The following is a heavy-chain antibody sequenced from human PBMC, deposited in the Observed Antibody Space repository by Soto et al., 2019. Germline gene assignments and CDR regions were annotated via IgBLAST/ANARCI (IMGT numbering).Heavy chain of an antibody. Sequence: QVQLVQSGAEVKKPGSSVKVSCKASGGTFSNYAISWVRQAPGQGLEWMGGIIPVFGTANYAEKFQLRVTITADASTGTAYMDLSSLRSEDTAVYYCARGDHFNYWSGYSYFDSWGQGTLVTVSS. V-gene: IGHV1-69*12. D-gene: IGHD3-3*01. J-gene: IGHJ4*02. CDR2: IIPVFGTA. CDR3: ARGDHFNYWSGYSYFDS. CDR1: GGTFSNYA.